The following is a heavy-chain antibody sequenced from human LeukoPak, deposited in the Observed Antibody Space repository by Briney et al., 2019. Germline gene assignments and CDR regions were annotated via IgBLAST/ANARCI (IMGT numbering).Heavy chain of an antibody. CDR3: ARALDDYSNYYFDY. J-gene: IGHJ4*02. V-gene: IGHV4-30-4*08. Sequence: SQTLSLTCTVSGGSISSGDYYWSWIRQPPGKGLEWIGYIYYSGSTYYNPSLKSRVTISVDTSKNQFSLKLSSVTAADTAVYYCARALDDYSNYYFDYWGQGTLVTVSS. CDR1: GGSISSGDYY. D-gene: IGHD4-11*01. CDR2: IYYSGST.